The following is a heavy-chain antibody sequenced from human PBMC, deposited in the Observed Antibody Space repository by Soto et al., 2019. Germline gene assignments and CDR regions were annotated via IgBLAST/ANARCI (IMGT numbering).Heavy chain of an antibody. CDR3: AKVIWADSTSSNFYYYSGLDV. CDR1: GFTFRTYG. J-gene: IGHJ6*02. D-gene: IGHD6-6*01. V-gene: IGHV3-30*18. CDR2: ISNNGINK. Sequence: QVQLVESGGGAVQPGRSLRLSCAASGFTFRTYGMHWVRQAPGKGLEWLAVISNNGINKYYADSVKGRFTISRDNSRDTLFLQMNSLRGEDTAIYYCAKVIWADSTSSNFYYYSGLDVWGQGTTVTVS.